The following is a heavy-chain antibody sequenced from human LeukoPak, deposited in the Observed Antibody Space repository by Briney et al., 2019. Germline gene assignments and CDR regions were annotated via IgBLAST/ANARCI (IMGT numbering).Heavy chain of an antibody. D-gene: IGHD1-26*01. CDR3: ARVNLRGSQYNWFDP. V-gene: IGHV1-69*08. J-gene: IGHJ5*02. Sequence: ASVKVSCKASGGTLNTHIFTWVRQAPGQGLEWMGRITPIIDTTKYAQKFQGRMTITADKSTSTIYMELSSLRSDDTAVYYCARVNLRGSQYNWFDPRGQGTLVTVSS. CDR1: GGTLNTHI. CDR2: ITPIIDTT.